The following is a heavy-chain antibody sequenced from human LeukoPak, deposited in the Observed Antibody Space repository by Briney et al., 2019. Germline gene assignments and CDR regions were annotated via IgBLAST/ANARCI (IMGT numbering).Heavy chain of an antibody. CDR2: ISPDGSYT. CDR1: GFIFSDYY. Sequence: GGSLRLSCAASGFIFSDYYMNWLRQAPGQGLEWVSYISPDGSYTTYADSVKGRFTISRDNAKNSLFLQMSSLRAEDTAVYYCARGHYELVYWGQGTLVTVSS. D-gene: IGHD3-22*01. CDR3: ARGHYELVY. J-gene: IGHJ4*02. V-gene: IGHV3-11*05.